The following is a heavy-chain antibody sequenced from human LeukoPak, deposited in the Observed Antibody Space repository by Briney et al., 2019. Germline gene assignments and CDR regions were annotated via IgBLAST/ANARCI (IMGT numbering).Heavy chain of an antibody. D-gene: IGHD2-15*01. CDR1: GGSISSYY. CDR3: ARDLRSVAGYYYYYMDV. V-gene: IGHV4-59*01. CDR2: IYYSGST. J-gene: IGHJ6*03. Sequence: SETLSLTCTVSGGSISSYYWSWIRKPPGKGLEWIGYIYYSGSTNYNPSLKSRVTISVDTSKNQFSLKLSSVTAADTAVYYCARDLRSVAGYYYYYMDVWGKGTTVTVSS.